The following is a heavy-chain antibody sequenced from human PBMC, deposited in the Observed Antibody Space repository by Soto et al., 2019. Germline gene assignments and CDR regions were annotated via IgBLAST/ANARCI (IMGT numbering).Heavy chain of an antibody. CDR2: INPSGGST. J-gene: IGHJ6*02. CDR3: AREPGGPLGGGNSGGWGYYYYGMDV. Sequence: GASVKVSCKASGYTFTSYYMHWVRQAPGQGLEWMGIINPSGGSTSYAQKFQGRVTMTRDTSTSTVYMELSSLRSEDTAVYYCAREPGGPLGGGNSGGWGYYYYGMDVWGQGTTVTVSS. D-gene: IGHD2-21*02. CDR1: GYTFTSYY. V-gene: IGHV1-46*01.